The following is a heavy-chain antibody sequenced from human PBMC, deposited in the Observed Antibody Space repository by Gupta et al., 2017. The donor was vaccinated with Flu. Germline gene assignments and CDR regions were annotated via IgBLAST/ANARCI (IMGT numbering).Heavy chain of an antibody. Sequence: EVQLVESGGGLVQPGGSLRLSCAASGFPFSSYWMHWVRQTPGKGLVWVSRINLDGSITNYADSVKGRFTISRDNAKNTLSLQMNSLRAEDTAVYYCARSRPAGSDYVGYFDPWGQGTLVTVSS. CDR1: GFPFSSYW. CDR3: ARSRPAGSDYVGYFDP. D-gene: IGHD4-17*01. J-gene: IGHJ5*02. CDR2: INLDGSIT. V-gene: IGHV3-74*01.